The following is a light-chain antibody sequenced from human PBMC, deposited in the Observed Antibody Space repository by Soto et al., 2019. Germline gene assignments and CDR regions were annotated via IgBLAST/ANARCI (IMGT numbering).Light chain of an antibody. Sequence: DIQMTQSPSTLSASVGDSVTVTCRASQPIGTSLHWYQQKPGKAPKVLIYDASSLESGVPSRFSGSGSGTEFTLTISSLQPDDVATYYCQQFNSYSPGAFGQGTKVDIK. J-gene: IGKJ1*01. CDR3: QQFNSYSPGA. CDR1: QPIGTS. V-gene: IGKV1-5*01. CDR2: DAS.